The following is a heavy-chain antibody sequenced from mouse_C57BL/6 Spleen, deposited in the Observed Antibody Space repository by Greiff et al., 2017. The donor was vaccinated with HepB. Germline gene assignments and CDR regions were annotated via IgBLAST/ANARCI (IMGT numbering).Heavy chain of an antibody. CDR2: ISYDGSN. CDR3: ARDYGGYYAMDY. Sequence: VQLKQSGPGLVKPSQSLSLTCSVTGYSITSGYYWNWIRQFPGNKLEWMGYISYDGSNNYNPSLKNRIAITRDTSKNQFFLKLNSVTTEDTATYYCARDYGGYYAMDYWGQGTSVTVSS. J-gene: IGHJ4*01. CDR1: GYSITSGYY. D-gene: IGHD1-1*01. V-gene: IGHV3-6*01.